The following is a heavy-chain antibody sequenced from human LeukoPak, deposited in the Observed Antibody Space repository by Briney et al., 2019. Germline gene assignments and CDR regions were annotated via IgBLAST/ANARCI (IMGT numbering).Heavy chain of an antibody. CDR1: GFTFTRHG. V-gene: IGHV3-30*02. CDR3: AKDESSSWYNWFDP. Sequence: RGSPRLSCAASGFTFTRHGMHWVREAPDNGLEWLAFIRYYGSYKYYAASVKGRFAISRDASQNPLYLQMNSLTPADTAVYYCAKDESSSWYNWFDPWGQGTLVTVSS. J-gene: IGHJ5*02. CDR2: IRYYGSYK. D-gene: IGHD6-13*01.